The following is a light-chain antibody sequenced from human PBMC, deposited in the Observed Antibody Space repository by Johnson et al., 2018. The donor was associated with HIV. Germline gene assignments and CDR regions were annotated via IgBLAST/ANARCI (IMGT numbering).Light chain of an antibody. Sequence: QSVLTQPPSVSAAPGEKVNISCSGSSSNIENDYVSWYQQLPGTAPKLLIYDKNKRPSGIPDRFSGSKSGTSATLGITGIQTGAEGDYFCGAWDSSLTASYVFGTGTKVTVL. CDR2: DKN. CDR3: GAWDSSLTASYV. V-gene: IGLV1-51*01. J-gene: IGLJ1*01. CDR1: SSNIENDY.